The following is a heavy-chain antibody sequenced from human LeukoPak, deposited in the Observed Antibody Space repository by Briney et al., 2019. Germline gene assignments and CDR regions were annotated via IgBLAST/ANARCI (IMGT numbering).Heavy chain of an antibody. Sequence: GGSLRLSCAASEFSVGSNYMTWVRQAPGKGLEWVSLIYSGGSTYYADSVKGRFTISRDNAKNTLYLQMNSLRAEDTAVYYCARDNARAYYDFWSGPGAFDIWGQGTMVTVSS. D-gene: IGHD3-3*01. CDR2: IYSGGST. CDR1: EFSVGSNY. V-gene: IGHV3-66*01. CDR3: ARDNARAYYDFWSGPGAFDI. J-gene: IGHJ3*02.